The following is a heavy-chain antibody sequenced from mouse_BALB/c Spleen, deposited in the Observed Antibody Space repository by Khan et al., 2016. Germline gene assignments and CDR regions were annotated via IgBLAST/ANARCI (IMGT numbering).Heavy chain of an antibody. Sequence: VQLKESGPELVKPGASVKVSCKASGYTFTSYNMYWVKQSHGKSLEWIGYIDPYNGGTNYNQKFKGKATFTVDTSSSTAYMHLNSLTSEDSAVYYSASDPLWYAMDDWGQGTSVTVSS. V-gene: IGHV1S135*01. J-gene: IGHJ4*01. CDR3: ASDPLWYAMDD. D-gene: IGHD1-1*02. CDR1: GYTFTSYN. CDR2: IDPYNGGT.